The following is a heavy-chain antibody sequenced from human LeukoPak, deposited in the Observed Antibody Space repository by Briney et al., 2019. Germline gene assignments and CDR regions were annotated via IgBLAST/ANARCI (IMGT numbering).Heavy chain of an antibody. CDR1: GGSFSGYY. J-gene: IGHJ3*02. V-gene: IGHV4-34*01. CDR3: ARDSPPNYYDSSGSKNAFDI. Sequence: PSETLSLTCAVYGGSFSGYYWSWIRQPPGKGLEWIGEINHSGSTSYNPSLKSRVTISVDTSKNQFSLKLSSVTAADTAVYYCARDSPPNYYDSSGSKNAFDIWGQGTMVTVSS. CDR2: INHSGST. D-gene: IGHD3-22*01.